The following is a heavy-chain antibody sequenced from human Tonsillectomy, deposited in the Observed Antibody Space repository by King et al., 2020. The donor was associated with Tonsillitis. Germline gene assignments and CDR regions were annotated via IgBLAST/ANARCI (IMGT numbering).Heavy chain of an antibody. CDR2: IDWDDDK. J-gene: IGHJ4*02. Sequence: LTLKESGPALVKPTQTLTLTCTFSGFSLSTSGMCVSWIRQPPGKALEWLARIDWDDDKYYSTSLKTRLTISKDTSKNQVVLTMTNMDPVDTATYYCARTAAYYYGSSGYYPFDYWGQGTLVTVSS. V-gene: IGHV2-70*15. CDR3: ARTAAYYYGSSGYYPFDY. D-gene: IGHD3-22*01. CDR1: GFSLSTSGMC.